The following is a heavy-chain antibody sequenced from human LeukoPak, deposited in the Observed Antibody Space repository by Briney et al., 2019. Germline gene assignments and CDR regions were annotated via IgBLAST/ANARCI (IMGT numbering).Heavy chain of an antibody. V-gene: IGHV4-39*01. CDR2: IYYSGST. Sequence: PSETLSLTCTVSGGSISSSSYYWGWIRQPPGKGLEWIGSIYYSGSTYYNPSLKSRVTMSVDTSKNQFSLKLSSVTAADTAVYYCARPYTAMAPEVVSWGQGTLVTVSS. J-gene: IGHJ4*02. CDR3: ARPYTAMAPEVVS. CDR1: GGSISSSSYY. D-gene: IGHD5-18*01.